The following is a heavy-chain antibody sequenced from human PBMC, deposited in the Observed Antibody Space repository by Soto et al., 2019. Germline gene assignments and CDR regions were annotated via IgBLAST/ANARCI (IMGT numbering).Heavy chain of an antibody. D-gene: IGHD1-26*01. V-gene: IGHV3-74*01. CDR3: VCGVSGNYFSYFHF. Sequence: GGSLRLSCAASGFTFRSYWMHWVRQAPGKGLVWVSHINNDGSSPNYEDSVKGRFTISRDNAKHTLYLQMNGLRAEDTAVYYCVCGVSGNYFSYFHFRCPGPLVTVVS. J-gene: IGHJ4*02. CDR1: GFTFRSYW. CDR2: INNDGSSP.